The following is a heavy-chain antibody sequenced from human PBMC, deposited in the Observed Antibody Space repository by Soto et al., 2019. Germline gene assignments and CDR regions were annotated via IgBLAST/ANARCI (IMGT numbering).Heavy chain of an antibody. CDR1: GGSISSGGCY. CDR2: IYFSGTT. V-gene: IGHV4-31*03. J-gene: IGHJ4*02. Sequence: QVQLQESGPGLVKPSQTLSLTCTVSGGSISSGGCYWSWIRQHPGKGLEWIGYIYFSGTTYYDPSLKSXXTXSXXTSKNQFSLKLSAVTAADTAIYYCARGGRITPPDYWGQGTLVTVSS. CDR3: ARGGRITPPDY. D-gene: IGHD3-10*01.